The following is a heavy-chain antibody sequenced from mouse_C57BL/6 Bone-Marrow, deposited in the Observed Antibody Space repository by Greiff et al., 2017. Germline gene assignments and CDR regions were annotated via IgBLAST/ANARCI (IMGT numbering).Heavy chain of an antibody. Sequence: QVQLQQSGAELVRPGTSVKVSCKASGYAFTNYLIEWVKQRPGQGLEWIGVINPGSGGTNYNEKFKGKATLTADKSSSTAYMQLSSLTSEDSAVYFCARCPFITTVVAYFDYWGQGTTLTVSS. CDR3: ARCPFITTVVAYFDY. J-gene: IGHJ2*01. CDR1: GYAFTNYL. CDR2: INPGSGGT. D-gene: IGHD1-1*01. V-gene: IGHV1-54*01.